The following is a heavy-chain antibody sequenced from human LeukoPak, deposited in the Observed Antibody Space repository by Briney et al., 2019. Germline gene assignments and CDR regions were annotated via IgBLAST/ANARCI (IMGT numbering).Heavy chain of an antibody. Sequence: PGGSLRLSCEASGFTFTKFWMSWVRQAPGKGLEWVAVISYDGSNKYYADSVKGRFTISRDNSKNTLYLQMNSLRAEDTAVYYCAREGLTTVTYFFGYYMDVWGKGTTVTVS. CDR3: AREGLTTVTYFFGYYMDV. CDR2: ISYDGSNK. D-gene: IGHD4-11*01. J-gene: IGHJ6*03. V-gene: IGHV3-30*03. CDR1: GFTFTKFW.